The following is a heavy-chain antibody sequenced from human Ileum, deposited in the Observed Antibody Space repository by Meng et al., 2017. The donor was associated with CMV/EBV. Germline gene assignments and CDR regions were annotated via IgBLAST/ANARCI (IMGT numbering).Heavy chain of an antibody. D-gene: IGHD1-26*01. CDR3: ANGGREWELRD. V-gene: IGHV1-8*01. Sequence: ASVKVSCKASGYTFTNYDVHWVRQAAGQGLEWMGWMSPNSGNTVYAQKFQGRVTMTRNTSISTAYMELSSLRSEDTAVYYCANGGREWELRDWGQGTLVTVSS. CDR2: MSPNSGNT. CDR1: GYTFTNYD. J-gene: IGHJ4*02.